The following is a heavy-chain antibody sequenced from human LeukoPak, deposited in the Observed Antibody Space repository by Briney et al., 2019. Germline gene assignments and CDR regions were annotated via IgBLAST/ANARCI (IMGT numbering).Heavy chain of an antibody. CDR2: IIPIFGTA. Sequence: SVKVSCKASGGTFSSYAIRWLRQAPGQGLEWMGGIIPIFGTANYAQKFQGRVTITADESTSTAYMELSSLRSEDTAVYYCASNPPSVTIFAELDPWGQGTPVTVSP. CDR1: GGTFSSYA. V-gene: IGHV1-69*13. J-gene: IGHJ5*02. CDR3: ASNPPSVTIFAELDP. D-gene: IGHD3-3*01.